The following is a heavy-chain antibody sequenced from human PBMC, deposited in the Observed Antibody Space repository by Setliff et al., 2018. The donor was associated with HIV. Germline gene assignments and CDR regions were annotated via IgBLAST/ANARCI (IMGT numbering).Heavy chain of an antibody. CDR2: IYPGDSDT. CDR1: GYSFNSYW. CDR3: ARPQGDFLCGYQDAFDM. Sequence: GGSLKIYCKGSGYSFNSYWIGWVRQMPGKGLEWMGIIYPGDSDTRYSLSFQGQVTISADKSISTAYLQWSSLKASDSAMYYCARPQGDFLCGYQDAFDMWGQGTMVTVSS. J-gene: IGHJ3*02. V-gene: IGHV5-51*01. D-gene: IGHD3-3*01.